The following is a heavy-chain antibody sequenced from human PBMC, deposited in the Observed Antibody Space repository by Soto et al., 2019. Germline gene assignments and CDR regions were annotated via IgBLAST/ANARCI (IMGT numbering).Heavy chain of an antibody. J-gene: IGHJ4*02. V-gene: IGHV3-53*01. CDR2: IYRGGTT. CDR1: GFTVSSTH. CDR3: ARDAVYSGSPEYY. D-gene: IGHD1-26*01. Sequence: GGSLRLSCAASGFTVSSTHMTWVRQAPGKGLEWVSVIYRGGTTYYADSVKGRFTISRDNTKNTLYLQMNSLRAEDTAVDYCARDAVYSGSPEYYGGQGTLVTSPQ.